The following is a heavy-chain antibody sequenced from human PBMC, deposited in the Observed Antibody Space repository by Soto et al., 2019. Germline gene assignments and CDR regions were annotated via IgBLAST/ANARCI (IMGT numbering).Heavy chain of an antibody. D-gene: IGHD3-3*01. Sequence: QVQLVQSGAEVKKSGASVKVSCKASGYTFTGYFIHWVRQAPGQGLEWMGYINPNSGATKYAPRFQGRVIMTSDTSIRTAYMDLSNLRSDVTAVHYCARGGVTILAPLPLGPGTLVTVSS. V-gene: IGHV1-2*02. J-gene: IGHJ5*02. CDR3: ARGGVTILAPLP. CDR1: GYTFTGYF. CDR2: INPNSGAT.